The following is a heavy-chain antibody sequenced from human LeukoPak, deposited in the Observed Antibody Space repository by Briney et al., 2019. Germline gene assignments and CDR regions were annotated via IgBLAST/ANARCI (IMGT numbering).Heavy chain of an antibody. CDR1: GGSISSGGYS. CDR3: ARGLGGGVDY. CDR2: IYHSGST. V-gene: IGHV4-30-2*01. J-gene: IGHJ4*02. D-gene: IGHD7-27*01. Sequence: SQTLSLTCAVSGGSISSGGYSWSWIRQPPGKGLEWIGYIYHSGSTYYNPSLKSRVTISVDRSKNQFSLKLSSVTAADTAVYYCARGLGGGVDYWGQGTLVTVSS.